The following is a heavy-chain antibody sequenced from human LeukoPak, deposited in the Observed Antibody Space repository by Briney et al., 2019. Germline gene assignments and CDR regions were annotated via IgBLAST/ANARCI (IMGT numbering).Heavy chain of an antibody. Sequence: SETLSLTCTVSGGSISSYYWSWIRQPPGKGLEWIGYINYSGSTNYNPSLKSRVTMSVDTSKNQFSLKLSSVTAADTAVYYCATGQYCSGDRCYSGTFDIWGQGTQVTVSS. CDR2: INYSGST. CDR1: GGSISSYY. J-gene: IGHJ3*02. V-gene: IGHV4-59*01. CDR3: ATGQYCSGDRCYSGTFDI. D-gene: IGHD2-15*01.